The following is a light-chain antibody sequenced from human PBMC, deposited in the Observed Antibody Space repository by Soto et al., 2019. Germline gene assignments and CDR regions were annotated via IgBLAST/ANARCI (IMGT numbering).Light chain of an antibody. CDR3: SSHADSSTVV. J-gene: IGLJ2*01. CDR2: NVD. V-gene: IGLV2-14*03. CDR1: SSDVGGHNY. Sequence: QSALTQVASVSASPGQSITISCTGTSSDVGGHNYVSWYQQHPGKAPKLMIYNVDYRPSGVSNRFSGSKSGNTASLTISGLQAEDEANYYCSSHADSSTVVFGGGTKVTVL.